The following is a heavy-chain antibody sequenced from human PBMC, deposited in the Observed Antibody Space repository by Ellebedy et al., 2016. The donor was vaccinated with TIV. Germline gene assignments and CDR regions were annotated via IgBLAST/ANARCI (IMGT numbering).Heavy chain of an antibody. CDR2: ISTYNGNT. D-gene: IGHD4-23*01. V-gene: IGHV1-18*01. Sequence: AASVKVSCKASGYTFTTYGISWVRQAPGQGLEWMGWISTYNGNTNYAQKLQGRVTMTTDTSTSTAYMELRSLRSDDTAVYFCARDRSRRVTRDAFDIWGQGTMVTVSS. CDR3: ARDRSRRVTRDAFDI. CDR1: GYTFTTYG. J-gene: IGHJ3*02.